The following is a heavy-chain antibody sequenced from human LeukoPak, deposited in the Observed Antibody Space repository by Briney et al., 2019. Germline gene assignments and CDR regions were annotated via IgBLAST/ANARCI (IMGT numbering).Heavy chain of an antibody. Sequence: SETLSLTCAVYGGSITGYYWSWIRQTPGRGLEWVGEIHYTGATNYNPSLKSRVTISVDTSKNQFSLKLSSVTAADTAVYYCARLGSAYCGGDCYSGYFDYWGQGTLVTVSS. CDR3: ARLGSAYCGGDCYSGYFDY. CDR2: IHYTGAT. CDR1: GGSITGYY. J-gene: IGHJ4*02. V-gene: IGHV4-34*01. D-gene: IGHD2-21*02.